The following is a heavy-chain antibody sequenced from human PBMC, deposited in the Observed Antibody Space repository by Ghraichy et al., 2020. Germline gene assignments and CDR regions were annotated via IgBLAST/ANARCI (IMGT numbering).Heavy chain of an antibody. CDR2: ISSSGSTI. CDR1: GFTFSSYE. CDR3: ATWEVVVITNDAFDI. V-gene: IGHV3-48*03. J-gene: IGHJ3*02. Sequence: GGSLRLSCAASGFTFSSYEMNWVRQAPGKGLEWVSYISSSGSTIYYADSVKGRFTISRDNAKNSLYLQMNSLRAEDTAVYYCATWEVVVITNDAFDIWGQGTMVTVSS. D-gene: IGHD3-22*01.